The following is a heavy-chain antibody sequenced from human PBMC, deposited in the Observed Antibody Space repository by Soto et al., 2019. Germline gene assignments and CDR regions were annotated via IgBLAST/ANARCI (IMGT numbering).Heavy chain of an antibody. Sequence: SETLSLTCSVSGGSISSSSYFWGWIRXPPGKGLEWIGSIYYSGSTYYNPSLKSRVTVSVDTSKNQFSLKLSSVTAADTAVYYCARASGCSGDSCAFDSRGKGTLVTVS. CDR3: ARASGCSGDSCAFDS. CDR2: IYYSGST. V-gene: IGHV4-39*01. D-gene: IGHD2-15*01. CDR1: GGSISSSSYF. J-gene: IGHJ5*01.